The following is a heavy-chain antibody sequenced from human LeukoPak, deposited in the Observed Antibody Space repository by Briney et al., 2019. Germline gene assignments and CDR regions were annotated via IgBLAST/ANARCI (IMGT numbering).Heavy chain of an antibody. D-gene: IGHD5-18*01. CDR2: IYYSGST. V-gene: IGHV4-59*08. Sequence: SETLSLTCTVSGGSISSYYWSWIRQPPGKGLEWIGYIYYSGSTNYNPSLKSRVTISVDTSKNQFSLKLSSVTAADTAVYYCARHVNSYGSYYFDYWGQGTLVTVSS. J-gene: IGHJ4*02. CDR3: ARHVNSYGSYYFDY. CDR1: GGSISSYY.